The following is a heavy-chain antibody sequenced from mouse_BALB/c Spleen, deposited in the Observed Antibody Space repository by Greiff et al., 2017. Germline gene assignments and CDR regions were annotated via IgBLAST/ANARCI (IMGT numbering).Heavy chain of an antibody. Sequence: EVHLVESGGGLVQPGGSVRLSCATSGFTFTDYYMSWVRQPPGKALEWLGFIRNKANGYTTEYSASVKGRFTISRDNSQSILYLQMNTLRAEDSATYYCARDGNYYAMDYWGQGTSVTVSA. V-gene: IGHV7-3*02. J-gene: IGHJ4*01. CDR1: GFTFTDYY. D-gene: IGHD2-1*01. CDR3: ARDGNYYAMDY. CDR2: IRNKANGYTT.